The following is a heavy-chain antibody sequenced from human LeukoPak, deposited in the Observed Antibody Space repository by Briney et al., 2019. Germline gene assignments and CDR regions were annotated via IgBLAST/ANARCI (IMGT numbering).Heavy chain of an antibody. CDR2: INHSGST. Sequence: SETLSLTCDVYGGSFSGYYCIWLRQPPGKGLEWLGEINHSGSTNYNPSLKSRVTISVDTSKNQFSLKLSSVTAADTAVYYCARWGPKMVYYYYMDVWGKGTTVTVSS. J-gene: IGHJ6*03. D-gene: IGHD5-24*01. CDR1: GGSFSGYY. CDR3: ARWGPKMVYYYYMDV. V-gene: IGHV4-34*01.